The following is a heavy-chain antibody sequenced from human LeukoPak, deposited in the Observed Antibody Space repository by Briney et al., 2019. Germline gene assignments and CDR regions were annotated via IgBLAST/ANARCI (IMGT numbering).Heavy chain of an antibody. Sequence: GASVKVSCKASGYTFTGYYMHWVRQAPGQGLEWMGWINPNSGGTNYAQKFQGRVTMTRDTSISTAYMELSRLRSDDTAVYYCARDYYDSSGYYSKDDAFDIWGQGTMVTVSS. CDR3: ARDYYDSSGYYSKDDAFDI. CDR1: GYTFTGYY. V-gene: IGHV1-2*02. J-gene: IGHJ3*02. D-gene: IGHD3-22*01. CDR2: INPNSGGT.